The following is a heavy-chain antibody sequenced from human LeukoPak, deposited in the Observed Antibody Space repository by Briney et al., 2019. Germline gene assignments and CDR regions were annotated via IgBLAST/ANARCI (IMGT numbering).Heavy chain of an antibody. D-gene: IGHD6-6*01. CDR2: IYYSGST. Sequence: GSLRLSCAASGFPFSAYAMSWVRQPPGKGLECIGSIYYSGSTYYNPSLKSRVTISVDTSKNQFSLKLSSVTAADTAVYYCARIEYSSSCDYWGQGTLVTVSS. V-gene: IGHV4-38-2*01. CDR3: ARIEYSSSCDY. J-gene: IGHJ4*02. CDR1: GFPFSAYA.